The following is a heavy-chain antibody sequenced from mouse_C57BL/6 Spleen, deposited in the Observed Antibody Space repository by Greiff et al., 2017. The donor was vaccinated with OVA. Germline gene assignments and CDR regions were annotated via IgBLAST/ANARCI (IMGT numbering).Heavy chain of an antibody. D-gene: IGHD1-1*01. V-gene: IGHV1-82*01. CDR2: IYPGDGDT. Sequence: QVHVKQSGPELVKPGASVKISCKASGYAFSSSWMNWVKQRPGKGLEWIGRIYPGDGDTNYNGKFKGKATLTADKSSSTAYMQLSSLTSEDSAVYFCASLYGSSYGWYFDVWGTGTTVTVSS. J-gene: IGHJ1*03. CDR3: ASLYGSSYGWYFDV. CDR1: GYAFSSSW.